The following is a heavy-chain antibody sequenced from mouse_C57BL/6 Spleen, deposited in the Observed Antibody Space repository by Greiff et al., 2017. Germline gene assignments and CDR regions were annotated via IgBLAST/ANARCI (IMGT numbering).Heavy chain of an antibody. J-gene: IGHJ4*01. D-gene: IGHD1-1*01. CDR2: IRLKSDNYAT. CDR1: GFTFSNYW. CDR3: TGGTTVVVRYYYAMDY. V-gene: IGHV6-3*01. Sequence: EVKLVESGGGLVQPGGSMKLSCVASGFTFSNYWMNWVRQSPEKGLEWVAQIRLKSDNYATHYAESVKGRFTISRGDSKSSVYLQMNNLRAEDTGIYYCTGGTTVVVRYYYAMDYWGQGTSVTVSS.